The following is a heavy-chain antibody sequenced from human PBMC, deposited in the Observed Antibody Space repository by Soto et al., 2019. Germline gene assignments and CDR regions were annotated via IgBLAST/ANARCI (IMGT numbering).Heavy chain of an antibody. Sequence: ASVXVSFKAACYTVTIYGIVGFLQAPGQGLDCMGWISAYNGNTNYAQKLQGRVTMTTDTSTSTAYMELRSLRSDDTAVYYRARDIGWQMSDLDIWGQGTIVTV. D-gene: IGHD1-26*01. CDR3: ARDIGWQMSDLDI. CDR2: ISAYNGNT. V-gene: IGHV1-18*01. CDR1: CYTVTIYG. J-gene: IGHJ3*02.